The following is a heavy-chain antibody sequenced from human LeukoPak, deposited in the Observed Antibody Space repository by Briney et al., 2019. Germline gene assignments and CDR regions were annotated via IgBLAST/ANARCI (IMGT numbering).Heavy chain of an antibody. D-gene: IGHD6-19*01. CDR2: INDYGTTT. CDR3: VKDLSGWYSFDY. Sequence: GGSLRLSCSASGLTLSSCAMHWVRQAPGGGLEYVSGINDYGTTTHYGDSVRGRVTISRDDSKNTVHLQMSSLRAEDTAVYYCVKDLSGWYSFDYWGQGTLVTVSS. V-gene: IGHV3-64D*09. J-gene: IGHJ4*02. CDR1: GLTLSSCA.